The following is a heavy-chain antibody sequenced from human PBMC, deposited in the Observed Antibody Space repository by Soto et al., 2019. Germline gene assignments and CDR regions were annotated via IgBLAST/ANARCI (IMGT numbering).Heavy chain of an antibody. V-gene: IGHV3-30-3*01. CDR2: MSPNGDNQ. CDR3: ARDPSPYTSGWYGIDF. Sequence: PGGSLRLSCAAPGFSFSIHALHWIRQAAGEGLEWVAVMSPNGDNQYYADSIKGRFTISRDNSANTLFLQVNSLRRGDTDMYYCARDPSPYTSGWYGIDFCGHGTLVTVSS. D-gene: IGHD6-19*01. J-gene: IGHJ4*01. CDR1: GFSFSIHA.